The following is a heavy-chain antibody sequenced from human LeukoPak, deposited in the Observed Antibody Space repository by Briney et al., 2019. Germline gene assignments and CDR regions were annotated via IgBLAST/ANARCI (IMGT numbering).Heavy chain of an antibody. CDR2: INHSGST. V-gene: IGHV4-34*01. D-gene: IGHD3-22*01. CDR1: GGPFSGYY. J-gene: IGHJ4*02. Sequence: SETLSLTCAVYGGPFSGYYWSWIRQPPGKGLEWIGEINHSGSTNYNPSLKSRVTISVDTSKNQFSLKLSSVTAADTAVYYCVRGPGDYDSSGYYYYWGQGTLVTVSS. CDR3: VRGPGDYDSSGYYYY.